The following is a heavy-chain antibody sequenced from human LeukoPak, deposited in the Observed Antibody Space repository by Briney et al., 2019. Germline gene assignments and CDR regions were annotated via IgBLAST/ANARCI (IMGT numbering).Heavy chain of an antibody. CDR1: GGTFSSYA. CDR3: ARGLHYDI. CDR2: MNPNSGNT. D-gene: IGHD3-9*01. J-gene: IGHJ4*02. Sequence: GASVKVSCKASGGTFSSYAISWVRQATGQGLEWMGWMNPNSGNTGYAQKFQGRVTMTRNTSISTAYMDLISLRSDDTAVYYCARGLHYDIWGQGALVTVSS. V-gene: IGHV1-8*02.